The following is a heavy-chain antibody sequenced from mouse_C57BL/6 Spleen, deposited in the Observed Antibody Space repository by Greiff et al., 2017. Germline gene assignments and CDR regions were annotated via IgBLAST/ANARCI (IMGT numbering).Heavy chain of an antibody. CDR1: GYAFTNYL. J-gene: IGHJ1*03. CDR2: INPGSGGT. V-gene: IGHV1-54*01. Sequence: QVQLQQSGAELVRPGTSVKVSCKASGYAFTNYLIEWVKQRPGQGLEWIGVINPGSGGTNYNEKFKGKATLTADKSSSTAYMQLSSLTSEDSAVYFCARESSSYGYFDVWGTGTTVTVSS. CDR3: ARESSSYGYFDV. D-gene: IGHD1-1*01.